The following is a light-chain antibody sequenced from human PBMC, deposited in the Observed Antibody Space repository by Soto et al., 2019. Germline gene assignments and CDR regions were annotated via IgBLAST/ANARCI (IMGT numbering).Light chain of an antibody. V-gene: IGLV2-14*03. CDR1: SSVVGAYDY. Sequence: QSALTQPVSVSGSPGQSITISCTGTSSVVGAYDYVSWYQQHPDKAPKLMIYEVSNRPSGVSDRFSGSKSVNTATLTISGLQAEDEADYYCSSYTSSSTRVFGTGTKVTVL. CDR3: SSYTSSSTRV. J-gene: IGLJ1*01. CDR2: EVS.